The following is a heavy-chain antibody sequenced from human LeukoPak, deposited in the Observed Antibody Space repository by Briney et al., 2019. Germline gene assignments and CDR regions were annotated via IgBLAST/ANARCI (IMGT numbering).Heavy chain of an antibody. CDR1: GGSISSSNW. CDR2: IYHSAST. Sequence: SGTLSLTCAVSGGSISSSNWWSWVRQPPGKGLEWIGEIYHSASTTYNPSLKSRVTISVDKSKNQFSLKLSSVTAADTAVYYCASSILVPAAIRAFDIWGQGTMVTVSS. D-gene: IGHD2-2*02. J-gene: IGHJ3*02. V-gene: IGHV4-4*02. CDR3: ASSILVPAAIRAFDI.